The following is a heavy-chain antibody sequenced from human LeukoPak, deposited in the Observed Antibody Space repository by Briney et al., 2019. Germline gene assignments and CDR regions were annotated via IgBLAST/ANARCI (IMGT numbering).Heavy chain of an antibody. CDR1: GFTFSSYS. V-gene: IGHV3-74*01. CDR2: IKPDGRST. J-gene: IGHJ4*02. Sequence: PGGSLILSCAASGFTFSSYSMNWVRQAPGKGLVWVSPIKPDGRSTNYADSVKGRFTISRKNAKNTLYLQMNSLRAGDTAIYFCARLDVSGNSVFDSWGQGTVVRVS. D-gene: IGHD5-12*01. CDR3: ARLDVSGNSVFDS.